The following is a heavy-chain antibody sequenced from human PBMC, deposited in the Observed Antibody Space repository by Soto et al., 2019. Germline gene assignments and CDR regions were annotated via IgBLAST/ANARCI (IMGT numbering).Heavy chain of an antibody. CDR3: NTDSAVIVVRPPPFGMEA. CDR2: IKSITDGGTT. J-gene: IGHJ6*02. D-gene: IGHD2-21*01. CDR1: GITLSNAW. Sequence: PGRSLRISCAAYGITLSNAWMTWVRQAPGKGLEWVGRIKSITDGGTTDYAAPVKGRFTISRDDSKEKLYLQMNNLRTEDTAVYHCNTDSAVIVVRPPPFGMEAWGPGTA. V-gene: IGHV3-15*01.